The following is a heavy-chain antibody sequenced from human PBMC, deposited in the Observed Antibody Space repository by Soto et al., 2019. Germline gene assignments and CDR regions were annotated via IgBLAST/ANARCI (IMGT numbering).Heavy chain of an antibody. J-gene: IGHJ4*02. CDR1: GFTFSSYD. CDR2: IGTAGDT. CDR3: TRGADGFDY. D-gene: IGHD3-10*01. Sequence: EVQLVESGGDLVQPGGSLRLSCAASGFTFSSYDFHWVRQATGKGLEWVSGIGTAGDTYYAGSVKGRFIMSRENAKSSLYLQMNRLRAGDTAVYYCTRGADGFDYWGQGTLVTVSS. V-gene: IGHV3-13*01.